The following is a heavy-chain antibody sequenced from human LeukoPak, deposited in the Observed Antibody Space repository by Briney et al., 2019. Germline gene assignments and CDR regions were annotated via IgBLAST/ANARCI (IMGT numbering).Heavy chain of an antibody. J-gene: IGHJ6*02. D-gene: IGHD2-15*01. CDR1: GYTFTSYG. V-gene: IGHV1-18*01. CDR3: ARDSRIDIVVVVAAPAGCMDV. CDR2: ISAYNGNT. Sequence: HRASVKVSCKASGYTFTSYGISWVRQAPGQGLEWMGWISAYNGNTNYAQKLQGRVTMTTDTSTSTAYMERRSLRSDDTAVYYCARDSRIDIVVVVAAPAGCMDVWGQGTTVTVSS.